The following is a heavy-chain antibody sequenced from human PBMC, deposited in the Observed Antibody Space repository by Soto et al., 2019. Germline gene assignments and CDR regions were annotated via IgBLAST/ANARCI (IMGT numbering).Heavy chain of an antibody. J-gene: IGHJ6*02. D-gene: IGHD6-6*01. CDR3: ARGQSIAAQRTYGMDV. Sequence: QVQLQESGPGLVKPSQTLSLTCTVSGGSISSGDYYWSWIRQPPGKGLEWIGYIYYSGSTYYNPSLKRRVTISVDTSKNQFSLKLSSVTAADTAVYYCARGQSIAAQRTYGMDVWGQGTTVTVSS. CDR2: IYYSGST. V-gene: IGHV4-30-4*01. CDR1: GGSISSGDYY.